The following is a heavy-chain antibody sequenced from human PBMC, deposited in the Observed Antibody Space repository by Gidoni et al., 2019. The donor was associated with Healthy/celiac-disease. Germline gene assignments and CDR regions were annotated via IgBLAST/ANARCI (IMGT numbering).Heavy chain of an antibody. CDR3: AGEGGGGSWDY. J-gene: IGHJ4*02. V-gene: IGHV1-69*04. D-gene: IGHD3-16*01. CDR1: GGTFSSYA. CDR2: IIHSLGIA. Sequence: QVQLVQPGAEVKKPGSSVKVSCKASGGTFSSYAISWVRQAPGQGLEWMGRIIHSLGIANNAQKFRGGITFPANKTTKTAYMGLGSLGSEKAAVYYWAGEGGGGSWDYWGQGTLVTVSS.